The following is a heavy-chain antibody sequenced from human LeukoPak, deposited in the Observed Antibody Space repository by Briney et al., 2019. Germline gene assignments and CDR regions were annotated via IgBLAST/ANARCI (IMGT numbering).Heavy chain of an antibody. D-gene: IGHD5-18*01. CDR1: GFIFSTYD. Sequence: GGSLRLSCAASGFIFSTYDMHWVRQAPGKGLEWVAVISYDRSNKYYADSVKGRFTISRDNSRNTLYLQMNSLRAEDTAVYYCAKGHSHTAMYSWGQGTLVTLSS. V-gene: IGHV3-30*18. J-gene: IGHJ5*02. CDR3: AKGHSHTAMYS. CDR2: ISYDRSNK.